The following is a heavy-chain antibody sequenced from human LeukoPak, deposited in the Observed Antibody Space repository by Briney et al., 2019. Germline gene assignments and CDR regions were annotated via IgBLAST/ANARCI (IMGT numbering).Heavy chain of an antibody. J-gene: IGHJ4*02. CDR2: IIPILGIA. Sequence: SVKVSCKASGGTFSSYAISWVRQAPGQGLEWMGRIIPILGIANYAQKFQGRVTITADKSTSTAYMELSSLRSEDTAVYYCARRPVDIVATIEWGQGTLVTVSS. D-gene: IGHD5-12*01. CDR3: ARRPVDIVATIE. CDR1: GGTFSSYA. V-gene: IGHV1-69*04.